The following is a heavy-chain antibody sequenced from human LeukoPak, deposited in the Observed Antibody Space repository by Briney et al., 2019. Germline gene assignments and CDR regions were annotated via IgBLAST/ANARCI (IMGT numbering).Heavy chain of an antibody. Sequence: ASVKVSCKASGYTFTGYYMQCVRQPPGQGREWVGRINPNSGGTNYAQKFQGRVTMTRDTSISTAYMELSRLRSDDTAVYYCARGPRGIFGVVIRYYFDYWGQGTLVTVSS. CDR3: ARGPRGIFGVVIRYYFDY. J-gene: IGHJ4*02. CDR1: GYTFTGYY. D-gene: IGHD3-3*01. CDR2: INPNSGGT. V-gene: IGHV1-2*06.